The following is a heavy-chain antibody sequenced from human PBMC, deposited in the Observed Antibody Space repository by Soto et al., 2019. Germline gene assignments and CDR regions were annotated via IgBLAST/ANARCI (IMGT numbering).Heavy chain of an antibody. CDR3: ARLHSSGYTHYYYYGMDV. D-gene: IGHD3-22*01. J-gene: IGHJ6*02. Sequence: PGGSLRLSCAASGFTFISYGMHWVRQAPGKGLEWVAVIWYDGSNKYYADSVKGRFTISRDNSKNTLYLQMNSLRAEDTAVYYCARLHSSGYTHYYYYGMDVWGQGTTVTVSS. V-gene: IGHV3-33*01. CDR1: GFTFISYG. CDR2: IWYDGSNK.